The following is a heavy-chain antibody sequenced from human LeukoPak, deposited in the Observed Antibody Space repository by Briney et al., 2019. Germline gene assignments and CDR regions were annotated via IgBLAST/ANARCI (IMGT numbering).Heavy chain of an antibody. CDR1: GFAFSSYA. D-gene: IGHD3-10*01. V-gene: IGHV3-53*01. CDR2: IYSGGST. J-gene: IGHJ4*02. CDR3: ARDRDYGSGYFDY. Sequence: GESLRLSCAASGFAFSSYAMSWVRQAPGKGLEWVSVIYSGGSTYYADSVKGRFTISRDKSKNTLYLQMKSLRAEDTAVYYCARDRDYGSGYFDYWGQGTLVTVSS.